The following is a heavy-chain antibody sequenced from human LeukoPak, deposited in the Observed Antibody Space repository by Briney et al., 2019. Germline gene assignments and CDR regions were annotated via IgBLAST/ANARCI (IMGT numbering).Heavy chain of an antibody. V-gene: IGHV3-23*01. D-gene: IGHD3-22*01. CDR3: ARRGYDNTGFYYYYSYMDV. CDR2: ISGSGGST. CDR1: GFTFSSYA. Sequence: PGGSLRLSCAASGFTFSSYAMSWVRQAPGKGLEWVSAISGSGGSTYYADSLKGRFTISRDNPKNTVYLQMNSLRPEDTAVYFCARRGYDNTGFYYYYSYMDVWGKGTSVTVSS. J-gene: IGHJ6*03.